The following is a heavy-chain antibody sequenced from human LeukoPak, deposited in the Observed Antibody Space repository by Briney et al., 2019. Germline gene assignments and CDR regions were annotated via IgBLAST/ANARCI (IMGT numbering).Heavy chain of an antibody. CDR1: GGSFSGYY. CDR2: INHSGST. Sequence: SETLPLTCAVYGGSFSGYYWSWIRQPPGKGLEWIGEINHSGSTNYNPSLKSRVTISVDTSKNQFSLKLSSVTAADTAVYYCARGGYDFWSGYWLYGMDVWGQGTTVTVSS. D-gene: IGHD3-3*01. J-gene: IGHJ6*02. V-gene: IGHV4-34*01. CDR3: ARGGYDFWSGYWLYGMDV.